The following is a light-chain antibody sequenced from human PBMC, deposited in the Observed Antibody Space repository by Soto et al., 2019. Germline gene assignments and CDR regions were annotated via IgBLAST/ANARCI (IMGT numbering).Light chain of an antibody. CDR1: TGAVTSGHY. Sequence: QAVVTQEPSLTVSPGGTVTLTCGSSTGAVTSGHYPYWFQVKPGQGPRTMIYDTSNKHSWTPARFSGSLLGGKGALTLSCAQSEDEAEYYCLLSYSGAGVVFGGGTKVTVL. J-gene: IGLJ2*01. CDR3: LLSYSGAGVV. CDR2: DTS. V-gene: IGLV7-46*01.